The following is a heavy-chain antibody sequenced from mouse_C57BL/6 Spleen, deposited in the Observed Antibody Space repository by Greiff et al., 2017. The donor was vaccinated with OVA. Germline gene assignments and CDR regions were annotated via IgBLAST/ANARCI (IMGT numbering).Heavy chain of an antibody. D-gene: IGHD4-1*01. CDR1: GYTFTSYW. V-gene: IGHV1-50*01. J-gene: IGHJ2*01. Sequence: VQLQQPGAELVKPGASVKLSCKASGYTFTSYWMQWVKQRPGQGLEWIGEIDPSDSYTNYNQKFKGKATLTVDTSSSTAYMQLSSLTSEDSAVDYGARGGELGPYDFDYWGQGTTLTVSS. CDR3: ARGGELGPYDFDY. CDR2: IDPSDSYT.